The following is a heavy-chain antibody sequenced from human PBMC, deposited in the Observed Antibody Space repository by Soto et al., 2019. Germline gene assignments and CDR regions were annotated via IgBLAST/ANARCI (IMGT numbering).Heavy chain of an antibody. Sequence: SETLSLTCTVSGGSISSGDYYWSWIRQPPGKGLEWIGYIYYSGSTYYNPSLKSRDTISVDTSKNQFSLKLSSVTAADTAVYYCARRPPYFRDGYNYSFDYWGQGTLVTVSS. D-gene: IGHD5-12*01. J-gene: IGHJ4*02. CDR3: ARRPPYFRDGYNYSFDY. V-gene: IGHV4-30-4*01. CDR2: IYYSGST. CDR1: GGSISSGDYY.